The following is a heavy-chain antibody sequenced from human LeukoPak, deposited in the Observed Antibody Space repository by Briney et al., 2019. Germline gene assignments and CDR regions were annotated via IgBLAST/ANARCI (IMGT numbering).Heavy chain of an antibody. CDR3: ARDSGDYYGSGPFDC. V-gene: IGHV3-53*04. D-gene: IGHD3-10*01. CDR1: GFTVSSNY. Sequence: GGSLRLSCAASGFTVSSNYMSWVRQAPGKGLEWVSFIYGGSNTFYADSVKGRFTISRHNSKNTLYLQMSSLRPEDTAVYYCARDSGDYYGSGPFDCWGREAWSSSPQ. J-gene: IGHJ4*02. CDR2: IYGGSNT.